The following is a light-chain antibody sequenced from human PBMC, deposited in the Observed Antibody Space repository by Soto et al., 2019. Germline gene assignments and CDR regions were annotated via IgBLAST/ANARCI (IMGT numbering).Light chain of an antibody. Sequence: EVVMTQSPATLSVSPGERATLSCWASETVATNLVWYQQKPGQAPRLLISGASTRAAGISDRFRGSGSGTEFTLTISSLRSEDSAIYYCQQYFEWPPMTFGQGTKVEI. V-gene: IGKV3-15*01. CDR1: ETVATN. CDR3: QQYFEWPPMT. CDR2: GAS. J-gene: IGKJ1*01.